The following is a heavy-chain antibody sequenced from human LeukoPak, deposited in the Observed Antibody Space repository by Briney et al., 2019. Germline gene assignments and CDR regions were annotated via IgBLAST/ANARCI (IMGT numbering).Heavy chain of an antibody. CDR2: IYSGGST. J-gene: IGHJ6*02. V-gene: IGHV3-66*02. CDR3: ARDRIRGQRGYGMDV. Sequence: GGSLRLSYAASGFTVSSNYMSWVRQAPGKGLEWVSVIYSGGSTYYADSVKGRFTISRDNSKNTLYLQMNSLRAEDTAVYYCARDRIRGQRGYGMDVWGQGTTVTVSS. D-gene: IGHD3-10*01. CDR1: GFTVSSNY.